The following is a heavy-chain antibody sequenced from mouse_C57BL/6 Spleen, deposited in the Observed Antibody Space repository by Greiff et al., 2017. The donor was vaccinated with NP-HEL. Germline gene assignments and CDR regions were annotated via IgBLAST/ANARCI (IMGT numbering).Heavy chain of an antibody. CDR3: AGWGYNGEIVNY. V-gene: IGHV1-53*01. Sequence: QVQLQQPGTELVKPGASVKLSCKASAYTFTSYWMHWVKQRPGQGLEWIGNINPSNGGTNYNEKFKSKATLTVDKSSSTAYMQLSSLTSEDSAVYYCAGWGYNGEIVNYWGQGTTLTVSS. CDR1: AYTFTSYW. CDR2: INPSNGGT. D-gene: IGHD2-2*01. J-gene: IGHJ2*01.